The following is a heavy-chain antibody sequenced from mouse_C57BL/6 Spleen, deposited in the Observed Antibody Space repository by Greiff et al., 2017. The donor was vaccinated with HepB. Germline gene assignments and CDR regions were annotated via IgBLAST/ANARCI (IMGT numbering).Heavy chain of an antibody. CDR1: GYTFTSYW. V-gene: IGHV1-64*01. CDR3: ARERIYDGYPAWFAY. Sequence: QVHVKQSGAELVKPGASVKLSCKASGYTFTSYWMHWVKQRPGQGLEWIGMIHPNSGSTNYNEKFKSKATLTVDKSSSTAYMQLSSLTSEDSAVYYCARERIYDGYPAWFAYWGQGTLVTVSA. D-gene: IGHD2-3*01. CDR2: IHPNSGST. J-gene: IGHJ3*01.